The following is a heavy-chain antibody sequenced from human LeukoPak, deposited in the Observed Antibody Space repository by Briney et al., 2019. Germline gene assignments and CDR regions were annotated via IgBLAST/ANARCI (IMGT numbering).Heavy chain of an antibody. V-gene: IGHV4-4*02. CDR3: ARGVAAAGTDWFDP. CDR1: GGSISSSNW. D-gene: IGHD6-13*01. J-gene: IGHJ5*02. CDR2: IYHSGST. Sequence: SGTLSLTCAVSGGSISSSNWWSWVRQPPGKGLEWIGEIYHSGSTNYNPSFKSRVTISVDKSKNQFSLKLSSVTAADTAVYYCARGVAAAGTDWFDPWGQGTLVTVSS.